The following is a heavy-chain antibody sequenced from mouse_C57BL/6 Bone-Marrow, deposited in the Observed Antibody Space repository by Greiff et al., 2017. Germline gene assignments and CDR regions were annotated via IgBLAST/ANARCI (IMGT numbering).Heavy chain of an antibody. D-gene: IGHD1-1*01. V-gene: IGHV1-64*01. J-gene: IGHJ4*01. CDR2: IHPNSGST. CDR3: SRAYGSSNGYAIDY. Sequence: VQLQQPGAELVKPGASVKLSCKASGYTFTSYWMHWVKQRPGQGLEWIGMIHPNSGSTNYNEKFKSKATLTVDKSSSTAYMQLSSLTSEDSAVYYCSRAYGSSNGYAIDYWGQGTSVTVSS. CDR1: GYTFTSYW.